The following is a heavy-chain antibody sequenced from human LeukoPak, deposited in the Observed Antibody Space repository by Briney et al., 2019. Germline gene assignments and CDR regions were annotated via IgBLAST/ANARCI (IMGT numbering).Heavy chain of an antibody. V-gene: IGHV4-34*01. CDR3: ASVRGYSSGWYASGFDP. CDR1: GGSSSGYY. J-gene: IGHJ5*02. Sequence: SETLSLTCAVYGGSSSGYYWSWIRQPPGKGLEWIGEINQSGSTNQNPSLKSRVTISLDTSKNQFSLKLTSVTAADTAVYYCASVRGYSSGWYASGFDPWGQGTLVTVSS. CDR2: INQSGST. D-gene: IGHD6-19*01.